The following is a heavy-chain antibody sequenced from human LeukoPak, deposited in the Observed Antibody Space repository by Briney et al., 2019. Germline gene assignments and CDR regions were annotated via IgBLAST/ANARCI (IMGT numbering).Heavy chain of an antibody. CDR3: TTGPYGYRDY. D-gene: IGHD5-18*01. J-gene: IGHJ4*02. CDR1: GFTFSNAW. CDR2: IKSKTDGGTP. V-gene: IGHV3-15*01. Sequence: GGSLRLSCAASGFTFSNAWMSWVRQAPGKGLEWVGRIKSKTDGGTPDYAAPVKGRFTISRDDSKNTLHLQMNSLKTEDKAVYYCTTGPYGYRDYWGQGTLVTVSS.